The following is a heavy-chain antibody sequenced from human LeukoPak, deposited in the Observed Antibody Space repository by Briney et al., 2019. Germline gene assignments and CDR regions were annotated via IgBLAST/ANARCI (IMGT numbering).Heavy chain of an antibody. D-gene: IGHD2-2*01. Sequence: GGSLRLSCAASGFTFSDYYMSRIRQAPGKGLEWVSYISSSGATIHYADSVKGRFTISRDNAKNSLYLQMNSLGDDDTAVYYCVRGGYCTATSCYEALKLDYWGQGSLVTVSS. V-gene: IGHV3-11*01. J-gene: IGHJ4*02. CDR2: ISSSGATI. CDR3: VRGGYCTATSCYEALKLDY. CDR1: GFTFSDYY.